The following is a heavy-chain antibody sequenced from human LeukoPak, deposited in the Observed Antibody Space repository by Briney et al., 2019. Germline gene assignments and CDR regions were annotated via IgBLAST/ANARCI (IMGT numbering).Heavy chain of an antibody. CDR1: GGSISSSSYY. D-gene: IGHD3-16*02. CDR3: ARGNRIMITFGGVIAEYYFDY. V-gene: IGHV4-39*01. CDR2: IYYSGST. J-gene: IGHJ4*02. Sequence: PSETLSLTCTVSGGSISSSSYYWGWIRQPPGKGLEWIGSIYYSGSTYYNPSLKSRVTISVDTSKNQFSLKLSSVTAADTAVYYCARGNRIMITFGGVIAEYYFDYWGQGTLVTVSS.